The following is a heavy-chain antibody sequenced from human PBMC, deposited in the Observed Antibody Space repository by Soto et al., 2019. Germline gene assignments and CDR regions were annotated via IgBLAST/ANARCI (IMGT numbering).Heavy chain of an antibody. CDR1: GFTFDDYA. CDR3: AKGGGSSGWYFDY. V-gene: IGHV3-9*01. J-gene: IGHJ4*02. CDR2: ISWNSGSI. D-gene: IGHD6-19*01. Sequence: GGSLRLSCAASGFTFDDYAMHWVRQAPGKGLEWVSGISWNSGSIGYADSVKGRFTISRDNAKNSLYLQMNSLRAEDTALYYCAKGGGSSGWYFDYWGQGTLVTVSS.